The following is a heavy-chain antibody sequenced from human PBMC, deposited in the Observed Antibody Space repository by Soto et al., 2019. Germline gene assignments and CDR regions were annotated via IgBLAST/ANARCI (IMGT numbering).Heavy chain of an antibody. CDR3: ARGSYYYGSGSYPGGY. V-gene: IGHV3-30-3*01. J-gene: IGHJ4*02. CDR1: GFTFSSYA. D-gene: IGHD3-10*01. CDR2: LSYDGSNK. Sequence: QVQLVESGGGVVQPGRSLRLSCAASGFTFSSYAMHWVRQAPGKGLEWVAILSYDGSNKYYAGSVKGRFTISRDNSKNTLYLQMNSLRAEDTAVYYCARGSYYYGSGSYPGGYWGQGTLVTVSS.